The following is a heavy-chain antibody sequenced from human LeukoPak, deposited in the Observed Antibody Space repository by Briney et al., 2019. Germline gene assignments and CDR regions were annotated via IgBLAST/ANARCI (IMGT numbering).Heavy chain of an antibody. J-gene: IGHJ4*02. D-gene: IGHD2-2*01. V-gene: IGHV5-51*01. CDR2: IYPGDSDT. CDR3: ARRQGCSSTSCPPDS. CDR1: GYSFTTYW. Sequence: PGKPLKISCRGSGYSFTTYWIGWVRQMPGKGLEWMGIIYPGDSDTRYSPSFQGQVTMSADKSINTAYLQWSSLKASDTAMYYCARRQGCSSTSCPPDSWGQGTLVTVSS.